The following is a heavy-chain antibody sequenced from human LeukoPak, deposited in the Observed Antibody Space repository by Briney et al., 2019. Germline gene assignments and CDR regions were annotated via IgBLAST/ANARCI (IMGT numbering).Heavy chain of an antibody. CDR1: GGSISSYY. CDR2: ISDIGSI. D-gene: IGHD2/OR15-2a*01. CDR3: AGHHPRNTVDF. J-gene: IGHJ4*02. Sequence: SATLSLTCTVSGGSISSYYWSWIRQPPGKGLEWIAYISDIGSINYNPSLKSRVTISLDTSKNQFSLKLSSVTAADTAVYYCAGHHPRNTVDFWGQGTLVTVSS. V-gene: IGHV4-59*08.